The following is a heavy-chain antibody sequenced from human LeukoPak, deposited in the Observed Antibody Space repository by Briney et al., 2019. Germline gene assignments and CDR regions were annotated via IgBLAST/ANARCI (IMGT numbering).Heavy chain of an antibody. V-gene: IGHV4-39*02. CDR3: VRDYSNFVQGD. J-gene: IGHJ4*02. CDR1: GDSISSSSYY. Sequence: SETLSLTCTVSGDSISSSSYYWGWIRQPPGKELGWIGSIFYDGSTYYNPSLKSRLTIFADTSKNQFSLKMTSVTAADTAVYYCVRDYSNFVQGDWGQGTLVTVSS. D-gene: IGHD4-11*01. CDR2: IFYDGST.